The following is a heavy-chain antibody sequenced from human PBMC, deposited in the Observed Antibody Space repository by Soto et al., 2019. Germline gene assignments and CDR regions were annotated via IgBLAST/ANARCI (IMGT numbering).Heavy chain of an antibody. J-gene: IGHJ6*02. CDR1: GGSISSYY. V-gene: IGHV4-59*01. D-gene: IGHD5-18*01. CDR3: ARGGADTAMVPNYYYYYGMDV. Sequence: LSLTCTVSGGSISSYYWSWIRQPPGKGLEWIGYIYYSGSTNYNPSLKSRVTISVDTSKNQFSLKLSSVTAADTAVYYCARGGADTAMVPNYYYYYGMDVWGQGTTVTVSS. CDR2: IYYSGST.